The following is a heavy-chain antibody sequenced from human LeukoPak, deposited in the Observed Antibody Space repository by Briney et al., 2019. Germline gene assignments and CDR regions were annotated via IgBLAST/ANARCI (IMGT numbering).Heavy chain of an antibody. Sequence: GGSLRLSCAASGFIVSTNYMSWVRQAPGKGLEWVSVIYSGGTTYYADSVKGRFTISRDNSKNTLYLQMNSLRAEDTAVYFCARHRITSPLSTSPFDYWGQGTLATVSS. V-gene: IGHV3-53*01. CDR2: IYSGGTT. CDR1: GFIVSTNY. D-gene: IGHD2-2*01. CDR3: ARHRITSPLSTSPFDY. J-gene: IGHJ4*02.